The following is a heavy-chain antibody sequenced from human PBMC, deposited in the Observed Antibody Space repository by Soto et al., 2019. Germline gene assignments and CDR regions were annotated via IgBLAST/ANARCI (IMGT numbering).Heavy chain of an antibody. D-gene: IGHD3-16*02. CDR3: AREQVITFGVVIVPDYYYGMDV. V-gene: IGHV4-59*01. CDR1: GGSISSYY. Sequence: PSETLSLTCTVSGGSISSYYWSWIRQPPGKGLEWIGYIYYSGSTNYNPSLKSRVTISVDTSKNQFSLKLSSVTAADTAVYYCAREQVITFGVVIVPDYYYGMDVCGQGXTVTVYS. J-gene: IGHJ6*02. CDR2: IYYSGST.